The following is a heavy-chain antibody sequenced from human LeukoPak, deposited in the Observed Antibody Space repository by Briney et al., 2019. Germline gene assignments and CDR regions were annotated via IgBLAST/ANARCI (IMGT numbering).Heavy chain of an antibody. Sequence: SVKVSCKASGGTFSSYAISWVRQAPGQGLEWMGGIIPIFGTANYAQKFQGRVTITTDESTSTAYMELSSLRSDDTAVYYCASASSLSSGWYRGPGPWFDPWGQGTLATVSS. CDR3: ASASSLSSGWYRGPGPWFDP. D-gene: IGHD6-19*01. CDR2: IIPIFGTA. CDR1: GGTFSSYA. V-gene: IGHV1-69*05. J-gene: IGHJ5*02.